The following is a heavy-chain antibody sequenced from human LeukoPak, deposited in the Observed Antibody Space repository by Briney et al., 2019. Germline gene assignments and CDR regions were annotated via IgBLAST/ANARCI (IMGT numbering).Heavy chain of an antibody. D-gene: IGHD5-18*01. Sequence: PGGSLRLSCAASGFTFSSYGIHWVRQAPGKGLEWVAFIRYDGSNKYYADSVKGRFTISRDNAKNSLYLQMNSLRAEDTAVYYCARDVDTAMAGSFDYWGQGTLVTVSS. CDR1: GFTFSSYG. CDR2: IRYDGSNK. J-gene: IGHJ4*02. V-gene: IGHV3-30*02. CDR3: ARDVDTAMAGSFDY.